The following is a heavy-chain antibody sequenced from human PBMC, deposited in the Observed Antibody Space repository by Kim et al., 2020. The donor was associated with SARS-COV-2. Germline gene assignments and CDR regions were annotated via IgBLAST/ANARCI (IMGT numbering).Heavy chain of an antibody. D-gene: IGHD3-10*01. CDR3: AKGRVRGVNTPFDY. Sequence: GGSLRLSCAASGFTFSRYAMSWVRQAPGKGLEWVSAISGSGGSTYYADSVKGRFTISRDNSKNTLYLQMNSLRAEDTAVYYCAKGRVRGVNTPFDYWGPGALVTVSS. J-gene: IGHJ4*02. V-gene: IGHV3-23*01. CDR1: GFTFSRYA. CDR2: ISGSGGST.